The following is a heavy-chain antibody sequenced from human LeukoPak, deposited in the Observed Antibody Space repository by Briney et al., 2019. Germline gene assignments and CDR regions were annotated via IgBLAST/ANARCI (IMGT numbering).Heavy chain of an antibody. Sequence: GGSLRLSCAASGFTVSSNYMSWVRQAPGKGLEWVSVIYSGGSTYYADSVKGRFTISRDNSKNTLYLQMNSLRAEDTVVYYCARGGGYCSSSSCYTGAFDIWGQGTMVTVSS. D-gene: IGHD2-2*02. CDR1: GFTVSSNY. V-gene: IGHV3-53*01. CDR3: ARGGGYCSSSSCYTGAFDI. J-gene: IGHJ3*02. CDR2: IYSGGST.